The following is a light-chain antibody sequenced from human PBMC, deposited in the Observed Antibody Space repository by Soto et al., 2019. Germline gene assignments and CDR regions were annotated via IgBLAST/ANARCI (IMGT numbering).Light chain of an antibody. CDR1: QDIINY. V-gene: IGKV1-17*03. CDR3: LQHNRYPWP. CDR2: GAT. J-gene: IGKJ1*01. Sequence: DIQMTQSPSAVSASVGDRVTITCRTSQDIINYLVWFQQKPGKVPERLIYGATNLQSGVPSRFSGSGSGTEFTLTISSLQPEDFATYYCLQHNRYPWPLGQGTNVDIK.